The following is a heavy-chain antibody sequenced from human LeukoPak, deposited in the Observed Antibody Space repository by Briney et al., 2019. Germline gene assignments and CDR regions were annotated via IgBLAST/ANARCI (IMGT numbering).Heavy chain of an antibody. D-gene: IGHD3-3*01. V-gene: IGHV1-18*01. J-gene: IGHJ4*02. CDR1: GYTFTSYG. Sequence: GASVKVSCKASGYTFTSYGISWVRQAPGQGLEWMGWISAYNGNTNYAQKLQGRVTMTTDTSTSTACMELRSLRSDDTAVYYCARDLFGVVITTYFDYWGQGTLVTVSS. CDR3: ARDLFGVVITTYFDY. CDR2: ISAYNGNT.